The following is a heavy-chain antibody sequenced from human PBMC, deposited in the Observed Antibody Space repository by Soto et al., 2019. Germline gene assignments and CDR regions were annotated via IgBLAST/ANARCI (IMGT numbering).Heavy chain of an antibody. CDR3: ARRNKHFDL. V-gene: IGHV3-33*01. Sequence: GGSRRLSWAAAGIAFTSPGIDCLRQSPGKGLEWLALIWFDGNNRIYADSVKGRFTITRDNSKNTLYLQMDSLRAEDTALYYCARRNKHFDLWGQGILVTVSS. CDR1: GIAFTSPG. J-gene: IGHJ4*02. CDR2: IWFDGNNR.